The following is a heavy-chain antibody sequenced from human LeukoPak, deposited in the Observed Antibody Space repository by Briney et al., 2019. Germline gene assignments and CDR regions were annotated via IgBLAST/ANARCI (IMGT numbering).Heavy chain of an antibody. D-gene: IGHD2-2*01. J-gene: IGHJ4*02. CDR1: GYSFTTFS. CDR2: INANNGET. V-gene: IGHV1-18*01. CDR3: SRDSTSGVVVDLNY. Sequence: ASVKVSCKTSGYSFTTFSIAWVRQAPGQGLEWMGWINANNGETHYAQKFHDRVTMTTDTSTNTAYMELRGLKSDDSAMYYCSRDSTSGVVVDLNYWGQGTLVTVSS.